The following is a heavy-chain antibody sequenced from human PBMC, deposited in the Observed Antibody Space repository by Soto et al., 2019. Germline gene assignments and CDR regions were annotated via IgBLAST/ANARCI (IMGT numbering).Heavy chain of an antibody. J-gene: IGHJ4*02. D-gene: IGHD6-13*01. CDR1: GGSISRYY. V-gene: IGHV4-59*01. CDR2: IYNSGST. CDR3: ARDAGSGGANFDY. Sequence: QVQLQESGPGLVKPSETLSLTCTVSGGSISRYYWSWIRQPPGKGLEWIGYIYNSGSTNYNPSLKSRVSSALDTSKHQLSLRVSYVTAADTAVYYCARDAGSGGANFDYWGQGTLVTVSS.